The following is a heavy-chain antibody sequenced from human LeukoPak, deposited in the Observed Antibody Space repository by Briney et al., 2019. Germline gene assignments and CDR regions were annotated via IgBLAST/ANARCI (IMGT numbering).Heavy chain of an antibody. CDR3: ARGQYYDFWSGHTKSYYYYGMDV. CDR2: IYYSGST. D-gene: IGHD3-3*01. J-gene: IGHJ6*02. Sequence: SETLSLTCTVSGGSISSYYWSWIRQPPGKGLEWIGYIYYSGSTNYNPSLKSRVTISVDTSKNQFSLKLSSVTAADTAVYYCARGQYYDFWSGHTKSYYYYGMDVWGQGTTVTVSS. CDR1: GGSISSYY. V-gene: IGHV4-59*01.